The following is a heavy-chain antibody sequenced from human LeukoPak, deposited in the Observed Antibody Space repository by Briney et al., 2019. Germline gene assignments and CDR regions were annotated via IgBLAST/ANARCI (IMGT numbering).Heavy chain of an antibody. J-gene: IGHJ4*02. D-gene: IGHD2-15*01. CDR1: DFSFITYA. CDR3: TRVQLGGKNY. CDR2: IRSKAYGGTT. V-gene: IGHV3-49*04. Sequence: HPGGSLRLSCAGSDFSFITYAMSWVRQAPGKGLEWVGFIRSKAYGGTTEYAASVKGRFTISRDDSKSIAYLQMNSLKTEDTAVYYCTRVQLGGKNYWGQGTLVTVSS.